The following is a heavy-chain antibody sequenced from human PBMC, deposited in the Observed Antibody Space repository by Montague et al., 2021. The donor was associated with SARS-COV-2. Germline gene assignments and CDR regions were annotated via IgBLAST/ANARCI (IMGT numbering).Heavy chain of an antibody. Sequence: SETRSLTCTGTGDSVISDKYYWSWIRQPPGKGLEWIGFIYDSGSTSYNPSLHSRVTITIDTSKNQFSLNLMSVTPADTAVYYCVKGSGYPWGQGTLVTVSS. CDR2: IYDSGST. D-gene: IGHD3-22*01. CDR1: GDSVISDKYY. J-gene: IGHJ5*02. CDR3: VKGSGYP. V-gene: IGHV4-61*01.